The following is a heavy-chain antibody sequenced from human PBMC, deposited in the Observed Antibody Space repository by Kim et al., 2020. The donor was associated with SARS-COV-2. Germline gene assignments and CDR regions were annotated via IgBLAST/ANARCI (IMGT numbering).Heavy chain of an antibody. CDR2: VNPVSGKT. D-gene: IGHD2-15*01. V-gene: IGHV1-8*01. CDR3: ARGRVGAAY. J-gene: IGHJ4*01. Sequence: ASVKVSCKASGYSFGNFDVSCVRQASGQGLEWLGWVNPVSGKTGFPEKFQGRVTMTTNISISTAYMELSGLTSEDTAVYFCARGRVGAAYWGQGTLVTVSS. CDR1: GYSFGNFD.